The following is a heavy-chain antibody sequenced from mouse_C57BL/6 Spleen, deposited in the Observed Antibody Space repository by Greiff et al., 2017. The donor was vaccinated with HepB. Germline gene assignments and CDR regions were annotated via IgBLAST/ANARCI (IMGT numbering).Heavy chain of an antibody. V-gene: IGHV3-6*01. Sequence: DVQLQESGPGLVKPSQSLSLTCSVTGYSITSGYYWNWIRQFPGNKLEWMGYISYDGSNNYNPSLKNRISITRDTSKNQFFLKLNSVTTEDTATYYCATYDGYYDYYAMDYWGQGTSVTVSS. D-gene: IGHD2-3*01. CDR2: ISYDGSN. J-gene: IGHJ4*01. CDR1: GYSITSGYY. CDR3: ATYDGYYDYYAMDY.